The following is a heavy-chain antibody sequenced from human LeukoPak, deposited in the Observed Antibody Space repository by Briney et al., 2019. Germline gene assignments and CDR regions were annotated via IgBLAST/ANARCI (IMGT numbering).Heavy chain of an antibody. Sequence: GGSLRLSCAASGFTFDDYTMHWVRQAPGKGLEWVSLISWDGGSTYYADSVKGRFTISRDNSKNTLYLQMNSLRAEDTAVYYCAREGDSGWYAQWGQGTLVTVSS. CDR1: GFTFDDYT. V-gene: IGHV3-43*01. CDR2: ISWDGGST. J-gene: IGHJ4*02. D-gene: IGHD6-19*01. CDR3: AREGDSGWYAQ.